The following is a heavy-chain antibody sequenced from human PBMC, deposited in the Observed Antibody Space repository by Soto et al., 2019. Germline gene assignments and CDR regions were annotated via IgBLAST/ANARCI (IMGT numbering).Heavy chain of an antibody. CDR3: ARHHRVFVITLPRSPEYYFDY. V-gene: IGHV3-33*01. J-gene: IGHJ4*01. CDR2: IWYDGSNK. Sequence: GGSLRLSCAASGFTFSSYGMHWVRQAPGKGLEWVAVIWYDGSNKYYADSVKGRFTISRDNSKTTLYLQMNSLRAEDTAVYYCARHHRVFVITLPRSPEYYFDYWGQGTLVTVSS. CDR1: GFTFSSYG. D-gene: IGHD3-22*01.